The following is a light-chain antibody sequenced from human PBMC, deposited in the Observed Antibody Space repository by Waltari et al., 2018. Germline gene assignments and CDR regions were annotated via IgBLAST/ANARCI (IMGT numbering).Light chain of an antibody. Sequence: SYALTQPPSVSVSPGQTASITCSGDKLGEKYVYWYQQRPGQSPALIIYEDNKRPSGIPERISGSNSGNTATLTISGTQAMDEAEYYCQAWDNTVVFGGGTKLTVL. CDR1: KLGEKY. J-gene: IGLJ2*01. CDR2: EDN. CDR3: QAWDNTVV. V-gene: IGLV3-1*01.